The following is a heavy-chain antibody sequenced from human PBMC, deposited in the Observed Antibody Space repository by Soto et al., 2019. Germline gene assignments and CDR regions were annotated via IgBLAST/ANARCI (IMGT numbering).Heavy chain of an antibody. D-gene: IGHD5-12*01. V-gene: IGHV3-33*01. CDR3: ARDEIVAAPPGAY. CDR1: GFTFSSYG. J-gene: IGHJ4*02. CDR2: IWYDGSNK. Sequence: QVQLVESGGGVVQPGRSLRLSCAASGFTFSSYGMHWVRQAPGKGLEWVAVIWYDGSNKYYADSVKGRFTISRDNSKNTLYLQMNSLRAEDTAVYYCARDEIVAAPPGAYWGQGTLVTVSS.